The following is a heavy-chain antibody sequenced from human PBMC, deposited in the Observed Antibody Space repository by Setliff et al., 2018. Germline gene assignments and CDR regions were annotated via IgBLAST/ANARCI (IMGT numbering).Heavy chain of an antibody. CDR2: ISGSGGST. D-gene: IGHD3-10*01. CDR1: GFTFSSYA. Sequence: PGGSLRLSCAASGFTFSSYAMSWVRPAPGKGLEWVSAISGSGGSTYYADSVKGRFTIPRDNSKNTLYLQMNSLRAEDTAVYYCAKNGFGVVALGVNNWFDPWGQVTLVTVSS. V-gene: IGHV3-23*01. J-gene: IGHJ5*02. CDR3: AKNGFGVVALGVNNWFDP.